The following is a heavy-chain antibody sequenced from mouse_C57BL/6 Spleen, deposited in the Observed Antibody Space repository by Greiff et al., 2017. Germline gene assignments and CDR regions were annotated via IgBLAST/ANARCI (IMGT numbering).Heavy chain of an antibody. CDR3: AREGTLYAMDY. CDR2: IHPNSGST. Sequence: QVQLQQPGAELVKPGASVKLSCKASGYTFTSYWMHWVKQRPGQGLEWIGMIHPNSGSTNYNEKFKSKATLTVDKSSSTAYMQLRSLTSEDSAVYYCAREGTLYAMDYWGQGTSVTVSS. D-gene: IGHD3-3*01. CDR1: GYTFTSYW. J-gene: IGHJ4*01. V-gene: IGHV1-64*01.